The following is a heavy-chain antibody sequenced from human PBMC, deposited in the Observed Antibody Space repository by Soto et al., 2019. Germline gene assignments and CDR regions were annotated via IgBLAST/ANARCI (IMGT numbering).Heavy chain of an antibody. V-gene: IGHV5-10-1*01. D-gene: IGHD3-10*01. CDR2: IDPSDSYT. CDR3: ARHRRYYYGSGSQGGWFDP. J-gene: IGHJ5*02. Sequence: PGESLKISCNGSGYSFTSYWISRVRQMPGKGLEWMGRIDPSDSYTNYSPSFQGHVTISADKSISTAYLQWSSLKASDTAMYYCARHRRYYYGSGSQGGWFDPWGQGTLVTVSS. CDR1: GYSFTSYW.